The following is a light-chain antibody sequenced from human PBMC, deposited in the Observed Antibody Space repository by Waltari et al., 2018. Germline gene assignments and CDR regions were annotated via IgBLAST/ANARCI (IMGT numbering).Light chain of an antibody. CDR3: CSYAGSYTWV. V-gene: IGLV2-11*01. CDR1: SSDVGGCNY. CDR2: DVS. J-gene: IGLJ3*02. Sequence: QSALTQPRSVSGSPGQSVTISCTGTSSDVGGCNYVSWYQQHPGQAPKLMIYDVSKRPSGVPDRFSGSKSGNTASLTISGLQAEDEADYYCCSYAGSYTWVFGGGTKLTVL.